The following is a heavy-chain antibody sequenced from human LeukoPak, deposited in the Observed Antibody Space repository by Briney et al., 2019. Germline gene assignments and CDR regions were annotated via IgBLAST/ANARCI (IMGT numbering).Heavy chain of an antibody. CDR1: GASFTSNY. J-gene: IGHJ4*02. V-gene: IGHV4-59*08. CDR2: IYYSGTT. D-gene: IGHD2-21*02. Sequence: PSETLSLTCTVSGASFTSNYWSWIRQPPGKGLEWIGYIYYSGTTTYNPSLERRVTMSVDMSKTQVSLRLNSVTATDTAMYYCARPDCGGDCFVDYWGQGTLVTVSS. CDR3: ARPDCGGDCFVDY.